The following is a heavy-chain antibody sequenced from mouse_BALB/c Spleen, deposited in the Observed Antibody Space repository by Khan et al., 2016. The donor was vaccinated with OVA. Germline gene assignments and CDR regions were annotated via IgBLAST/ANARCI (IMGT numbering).Heavy chain of an antibody. J-gene: IGHJ4*01. D-gene: IGHD2-10*01. CDR3: ASAYYASGKEAMDY. V-gene: IGHV2-6-7*01. Sequence: VKLLESGPGLVAPSQCLSITCTVSGFSLTGYGVNWVRQHPGKGLEWLGMIWGDGSTDNNSRIKSRLSITKDNSKSQVFLQMISLQTDDTARYYCASAYYASGKEAMDYRGQGNAVTVSS. CDR2: IWGDGST. CDR1: GFSLTGYG.